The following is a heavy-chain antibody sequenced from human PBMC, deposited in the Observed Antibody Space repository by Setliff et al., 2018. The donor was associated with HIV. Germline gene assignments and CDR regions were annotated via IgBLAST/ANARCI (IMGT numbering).Heavy chain of an antibody. D-gene: IGHD3-3*01. V-gene: IGHV4-34*01. CDR3: SRGPTIRGSFTGVVYTAPLPSFDT. CDR2: INNYGVT. Sequence: TLSLTCAVYGGSFSGFSWNWIRQPPGKGLEWIGDINNYGVTLYTSSLAGRVTISVDTSKNQFSLTLKSLTVADTALYFCSRGPTIRGSFTGVVYTAPLPSFDTWSQGSLVTVSS. J-gene: IGHJ4*02. CDR1: GGSFSGFS.